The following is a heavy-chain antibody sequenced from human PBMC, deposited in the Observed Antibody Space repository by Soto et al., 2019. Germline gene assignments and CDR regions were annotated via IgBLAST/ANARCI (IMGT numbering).Heavy chain of an antibody. CDR2: IHYSGRT. D-gene: IGHD1-26*01. J-gene: IGHJ4*02. CDR1: NGSISGFY. Sequence: SETLSLTCSVSNGSISGFYWTWIRQPPGKILEWIGYIHYSGRTDYNPSLTSRATMSVDTSKNQFSLNLKSITAADTAVYYCVRVGVGIGNHFDSWGRGTLVTFSS. V-gene: IGHV4-59*12. CDR3: VRVGVGIGNHFDS.